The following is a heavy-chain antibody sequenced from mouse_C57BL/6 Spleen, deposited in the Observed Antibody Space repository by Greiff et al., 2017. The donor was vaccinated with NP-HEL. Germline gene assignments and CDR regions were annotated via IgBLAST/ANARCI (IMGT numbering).Heavy chain of an antibody. CDR1: GYSFTGYY. CDR2: INPSTGGT. Sequence: VQLKESGPELVKPGASVKISCKASGYSFTGYYMNWVKQSPEKSLEWIGEINPSTGGTTYNQKFKAKATLTVDKSSSTAYMQLKSLTSEDSAVYYCAREGDGYYVDYFDYWGKGTTLTVSS. J-gene: IGHJ2*01. CDR3: AREGDGYYVDYFDY. V-gene: IGHV1-42*01. D-gene: IGHD2-3*01.